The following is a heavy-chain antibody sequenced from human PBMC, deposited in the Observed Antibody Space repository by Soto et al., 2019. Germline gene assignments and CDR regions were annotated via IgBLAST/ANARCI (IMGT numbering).Heavy chain of an antibody. D-gene: IGHD3-10*01. J-gene: IGHJ5*02. V-gene: IGHV4-59*01. CDR2: IYYSGST. CDR3: ARAVSGLWFDP. Sequence: PSETLSLTCTVSGGSISSYYWSWIRQPPGKGLEWIGYIYYSGSTNYNPSLKSRVTISVDTSKNQFSLKLSSVTAADTAVYYCARAVSGLWFDPWGQGTLVTVSS. CDR1: GGSISSYY.